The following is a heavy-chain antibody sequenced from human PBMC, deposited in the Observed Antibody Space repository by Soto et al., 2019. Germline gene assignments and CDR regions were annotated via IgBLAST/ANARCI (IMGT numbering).Heavy chain of an antibody. Sequence: PVGSLRLSCAASGFTFSSYAMHWVRQAPGKGLEWVAVISYDGSNKYYADSVKGRFTISRDNSKNTLYLQMNSLRAEDTAVYYCARTLKRYFDWLLYRNTEYCYYYGMDVWGQGTTVTVS. J-gene: IGHJ6*02. D-gene: IGHD3-9*01. CDR1: GFTFSSYA. CDR2: ISYDGSNK. V-gene: IGHV3-30-3*01. CDR3: ARTLKRYFDWLLYRNTEYCYYYGMDV.